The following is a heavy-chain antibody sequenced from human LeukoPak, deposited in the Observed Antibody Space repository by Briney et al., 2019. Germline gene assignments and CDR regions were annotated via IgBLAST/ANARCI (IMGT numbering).Heavy chain of an antibody. D-gene: IGHD2-15*01. CDR3: ARTSPRHGGFDI. CDR2: IYTSGST. Sequence: SSETLSPTCTVSGGSISSYYWSWIRQPAGKGLEWIGRIYTSGSTNYNPSPKSRVTLSVDTSKNQVSLKPSSVTAADTAVYYCARTSPRHGGFDIWGKGTMVTVSS. V-gene: IGHV4-4*07. CDR1: GGSISSYY. J-gene: IGHJ3*02.